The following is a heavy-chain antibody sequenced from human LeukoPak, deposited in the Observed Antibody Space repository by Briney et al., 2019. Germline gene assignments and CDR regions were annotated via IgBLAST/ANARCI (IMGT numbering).Heavy chain of an antibody. CDR3: ARWGGTRQYYFDY. CDR2: TRFDGSIK. V-gene: IGHV3-33*01. J-gene: IGHJ4*02. Sequence: PGRSLRLSCAVSVFIFSDYGFDWVRQAPGKGLEWVAVTRFDGSIKQYADSVKGRFTISRDDSKNTLYLQMNVLKSEDTTVYYCARWGGTRQYYFDYWGQGTLVTVSS. CDR1: VFIFSDYG. D-gene: IGHD1-1*01.